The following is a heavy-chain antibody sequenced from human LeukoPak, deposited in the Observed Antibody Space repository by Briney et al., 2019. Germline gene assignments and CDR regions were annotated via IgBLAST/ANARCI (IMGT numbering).Heavy chain of an antibody. J-gene: IGHJ4*02. CDR2: INPNSGGT. V-gene: IGHV1-2*02. CDR3: ARDAFGRFLEWLLSDTSNYFDY. CDR1: GYTFTGYY. Sequence: ASVKVSCKASGYTFTGYYMHWVRQAPGQGLEWMGWINPNSGGTNYAQKFQGRVTMTRDTSISTAYMELSRLRSDDTAVYYCARDAFGRFLEWLLSDTSNYFDYWGQGTLVTVSS. D-gene: IGHD3-3*01.